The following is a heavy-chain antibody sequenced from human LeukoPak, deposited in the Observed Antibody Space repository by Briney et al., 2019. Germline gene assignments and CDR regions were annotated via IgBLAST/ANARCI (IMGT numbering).Heavy chain of an antibody. J-gene: IGHJ4*02. Sequence: ASVKVSCKASGYTFTCYYMHWVRQAPGQGLEWMGRINPNSGGTNYAQKFQGRVTITADESTSTAYMELSSLRSEDTAVYYCAERVLGYSNLIFDYWGQGTLVTVSS. CDR2: INPNSGGT. CDR3: AERVLGYSNLIFDY. V-gene: IGHV1-2*06. D-gene: IGHD5-18*01. CDR1: GYTFTCYY.